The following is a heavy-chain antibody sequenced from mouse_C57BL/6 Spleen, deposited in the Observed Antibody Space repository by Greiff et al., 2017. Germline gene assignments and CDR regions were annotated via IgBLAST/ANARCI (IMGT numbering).Heavy chain of an antibody. CDR3: ARDEYYGSSSHYYAMDY. CDR2: TFYSGIP. J-gene: IGHJ4*01. V-gene: IGHV3-3*01. D-gene: IGHD1-1*01. Sequence: VQLQQSGPSLVRPSQTLSLTCTVTGFSINSDCYWIWIRQFPGNKLEYIGYTFYSGIPYYNPSLESRTYITRDTSKNQFSLKLSSVTTEDTATYYCARDEYYGSSSHYYAMDYWGQGTSVTVSS. CDR1: GFSINSDCY.